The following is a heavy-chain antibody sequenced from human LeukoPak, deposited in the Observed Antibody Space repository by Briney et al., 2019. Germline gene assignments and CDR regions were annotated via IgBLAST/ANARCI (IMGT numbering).Heavy chain of an antibody. J-gene: IGHJ4*02. CDR3: ARAGYSSGWGPYY. Sequence: PSETLSLTCTVSGGSISSSSYYWGWIRQPPGKGLEWIGSIYYSGSTYYNPSLKSRVTISVDTSKNQFSLKLSSVTAADTAVYYCARAGYSSGWGPYYWGQGTLVTVSS. CDR1: GGSISSSSYY. D-gene: IGHD6-19*01. CDR2: IYYSGST. V-gene: IGHV4-39*07.